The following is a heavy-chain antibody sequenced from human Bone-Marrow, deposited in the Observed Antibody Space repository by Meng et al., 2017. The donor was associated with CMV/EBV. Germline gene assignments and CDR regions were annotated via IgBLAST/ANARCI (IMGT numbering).Heavy chain of an antibody. Sequence: ASVKVSCKASGYMFTDYYMHWVRQAPGQGLEWMGRINPNSGGTNYAQKFQGRVTMTRDTSISTAYMELSRLRSDDTAVYYCARVAVLRFLEWLLSPFDYWGQGTLVTVSS. CDR3: ARVAVLRFLEWLLSPFDY. V-gene: IGHV1-2*06. J-gene: IGHJ4*02. CDR2: INPNSGGT. D-gene: IGHD3-3*01. CDR1: GYMFTDYY.